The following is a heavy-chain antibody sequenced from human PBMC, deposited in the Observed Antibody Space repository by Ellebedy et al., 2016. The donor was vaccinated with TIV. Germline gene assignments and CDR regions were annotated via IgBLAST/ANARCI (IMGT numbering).Heavy chain of an antibody. Sequence: PGGSLRLSCAASGFTFTNYGMHWVRQAPGKGLEWVAVIWHDGGTQKYADSVKGRFTISRDNSKNTLFLEMNSLRAEETAVYYCATDRGGAPFDIWGQGTKVTVAS. J-gene: IGHJ3*02. V-gene: IGHV3-33*03. D-gene: IGHD3-16*01. CDR1: GFTFTNYG. CDR2: IWHDGGTQ. CDR3: ATDRGGAPFDI.